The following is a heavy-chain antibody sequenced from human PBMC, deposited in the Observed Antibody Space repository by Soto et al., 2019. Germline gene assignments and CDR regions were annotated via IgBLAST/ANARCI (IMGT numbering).Heavy chain of an antibody. D-gene: IGHD5-12*01. CDR1: GGTFSSYA. J-gene: IGHJ6*02. CDR2: IIPISGTA. V-gene: IGHV1-69*01. Sequence: QVQLVQSGAEVKKPGSSVKVSCKASGGTFSSYAISWVRQAPGQGLEWMGGIIPISGTANYAQKFQGRVTITADESTSTAYMELSSLRSEDTAVYYCARVDIVATAPGVYYYYYGMDVWGQGTTVTVSS. CDR3: ARVDIVATAPGVYYYYYGMDV.